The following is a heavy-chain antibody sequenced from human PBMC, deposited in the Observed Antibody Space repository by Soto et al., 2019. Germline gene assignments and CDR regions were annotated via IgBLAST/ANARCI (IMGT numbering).Heavy chain of an antibody. CDR2: IIPIFGTA. D-gene: IGHD3-22*01. CDR3: ASGSYYDSSGYPAYYYYGMDV. V-gene: IGHV1-69*01. Sequence: QVQLVQSGAEVKKPGSSVKVSCKASGGTFSSYAISWVRQAPGQGLEWMGGIIPIFGTANYAQKFQGRVTITADESTSTAYMELSSLRSEDTAVYYCASGSYYDSSGYPAYYYYGMDVWGQGTTVTVSS. CDR1: GGTFSSYA. J-gene: IGHJ6*02.